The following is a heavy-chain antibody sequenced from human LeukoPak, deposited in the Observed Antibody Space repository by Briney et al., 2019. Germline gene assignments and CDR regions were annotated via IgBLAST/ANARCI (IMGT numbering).Heavy chain of an antibody. V-gene: IGHV4-38-2*01. CDR1: GYSIGSGYY. Sequence: PSETLSLTCAVSGYSIGSGYYWGWIRPPPGKGLEWIGSIYHSGSTYYNPSLKSRVTISVDTSKDQFSLKLSSVTAADTAVYYCARQGYCSSTSCYGPHNFDYWGQGTLVTVSS. CDR2: IYHSGST. J-gene: IGHJ4*02. CDR3: ARQGYCSSTSCYGPHNFDY. D-gene: IGHD2-2*01.